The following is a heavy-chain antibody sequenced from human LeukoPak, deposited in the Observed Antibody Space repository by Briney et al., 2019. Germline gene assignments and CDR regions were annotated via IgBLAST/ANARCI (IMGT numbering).Heavy chain of an antibody. CDR2: MNPNSGNT. J-gene: IGHJ4*02. CDR3: ARGRTIAAAGIPLGY. V-gene: IGHV1-8*01. Sequence: ASVKVSCKASGYTFTSYDINWVRQATGQGLEWMGWMNPNSGNTGYAQKFQGRVTTTRNTSISTAYMELSSLRSEDTAVYYCARGRTIAAAGIPLGYWGQGTLVTVSS. CDR1: GYTFTSYD. D-gene: IGHD6-13*01.